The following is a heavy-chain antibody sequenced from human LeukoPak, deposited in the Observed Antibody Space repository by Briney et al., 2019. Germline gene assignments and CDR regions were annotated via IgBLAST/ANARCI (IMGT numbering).Heavy chain of an antibody. Sequence: GGSLRLSCAASGFTFSSYAMSWVRQAPGKGLERVSAISGSGGSTYYADSVKGRFTISRDNSKNTLYLQMNSLRAEDTAVYYCAKEHTMIVVVNWFDPWGQGTLVTVSS. V-gene: IGHV3-23*01. J-gene: IGHJ5*02. CDR3: AKEHTMIVVVNWFDP. D-gene: IGHD3-22*01. CDR2: ISGSGGST. CDR1: GFTFSSYA.